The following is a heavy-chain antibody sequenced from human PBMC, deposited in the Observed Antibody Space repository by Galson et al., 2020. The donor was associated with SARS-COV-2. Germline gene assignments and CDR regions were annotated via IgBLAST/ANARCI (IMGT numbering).Heavy chain of an antibody. CDR1: GFPFSSYA. J-gene: IGHJ4*02. CDR3: ARDRSDSSPGMIDY. CDR2: ISYDGSNK. Sequence: GGSLRLSCAASGFPFSSYAMHWVRQAPGKGLEWVAVISYDGSNKYYADSVKGRFTISRDNSKNTLYLQMNSLRAEDTAVYYCARDRSDSSPGMIDYWGQGTLVTVSS. V-gene: IGHV3-30*01. D-gene: IGHD3-22*01.